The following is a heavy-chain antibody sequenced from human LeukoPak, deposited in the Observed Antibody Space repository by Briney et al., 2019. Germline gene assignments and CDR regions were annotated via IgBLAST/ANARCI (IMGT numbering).Heavy chain of an antibody. CDR1: GFTFSSYA. J-gene: IGHJ6*02. CDR3: AKASSSSYYYGMDV. V-gene: IGHV3-23*01. D-gene: IGHD6-13*01. Sequence: PGGSLRLSCAASGFTFSSYAMSWVRQAPGKGLEWVSAISGSGGSTYYADPVKGGFTISRDNSKNTLYLQMNSLRAEDTAVYYCAKASSSSYYYGMDVWGQGTTVTVSS. CDR2: ISGSGGST.